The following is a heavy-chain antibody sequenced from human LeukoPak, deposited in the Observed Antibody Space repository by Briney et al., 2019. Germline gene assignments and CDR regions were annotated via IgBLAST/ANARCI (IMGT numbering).Heavy chain of an antibody. CDR1: GFTFSDYG. CDR2: IGTAGDT. V-gene: IGHV3-13*01. Sequence: GGSLRLSCAAAGFTFSDYGMHWVRQATGKGLEWVSAIGTAGDTYYTGSVKGRFTISRENAKNSLYLQVNSLRAGDTAVYYCARVAKERVGGVYYFDYWGQGTLVTVSS. CDR3: ARVAKERVGGVYYFDY. J-gene: IGHJ4*02. D-gene: IGHD1-1*01.